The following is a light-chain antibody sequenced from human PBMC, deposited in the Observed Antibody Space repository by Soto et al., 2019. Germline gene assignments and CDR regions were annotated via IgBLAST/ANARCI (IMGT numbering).Light chain of an antibody. CDR2: EVS. Sequence: QSALTQPASVSGSPGQSITISCTGTSSDVGGYNYVSWYQQYPGEAPKLLIYEVSNRPSGVSSRFSGSKSGNTASLTISGLQADDEGDYYCSSFTTSNTWVFGGGTQLTVL. J-gene: IGLJ3*02. CDR1: SSDVGGYNY. CDR3: SSFTTSNTWV. V-gene: IGLV2-14*01.